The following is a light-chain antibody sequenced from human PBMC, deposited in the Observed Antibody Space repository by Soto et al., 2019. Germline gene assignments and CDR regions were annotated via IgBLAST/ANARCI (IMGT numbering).Light chain of an antibody. V-gene: IGKV1-27*01. Sequence: IQMTQSPSSLSASLGDRVTITCRASQGIGVYLAWFQQQPGKVPRLLIYAASALQSGVPSRFSGGGSGTDFTLTINSLQPEDVATYYCQKYNSAPLTFGGGTKVEIK. CDR2: AAS. CDR1: QGIGVY. CDR3: QKYNSAPLT. J-gene: IGKJ4*01.